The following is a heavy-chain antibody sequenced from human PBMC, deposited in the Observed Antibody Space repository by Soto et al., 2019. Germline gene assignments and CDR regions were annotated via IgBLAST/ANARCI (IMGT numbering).Heavy chain of an antibody. J-gene: IGHJ6*01. CDR3: ARAIAVAGTSYYYGMDV. D-gene: IGHD6-19*01. V-gene: IGHV6-1*01. CDR2: TYYRSKWYN. Sequence: SQTLPVTCAISGTSVSSNSAAWNSIRQSPSRGLEWLGRTYYRSKWYNDYAVSVKSRITINPDTSKNQFSLQLKSVTPEDTAVYYCARAIAVAGTSYYYGMDVWGQGTTVTVSS. CDR1: GTSVSSNSAA.